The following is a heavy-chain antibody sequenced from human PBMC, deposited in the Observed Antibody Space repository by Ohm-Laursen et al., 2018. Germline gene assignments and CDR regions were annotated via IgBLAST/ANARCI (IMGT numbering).Heavy chain of an antibody. J-gene: IGHJ4*02. CDR1: GGSFSGYY. CDR3: ARDLGGYGEIDY. D-gene: IGHD4-17*01. V-gene: IGHV4-34*01. Sequence: SETLSLTCAVYGGSFSGYYWSWIRQPPGKGLEWIGEINHSGSTNYNPSLKSRVTMSVDTSKNQFSLNLRSVTAADTAVYYCARDLGGYGEIDYWGQGTLVTVSS. CDR2: INHSGST.